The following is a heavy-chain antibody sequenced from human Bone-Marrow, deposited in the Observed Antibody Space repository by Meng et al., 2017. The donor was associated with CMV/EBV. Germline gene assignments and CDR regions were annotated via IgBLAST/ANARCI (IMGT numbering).Heavy chain of an antibody. CDR1: GFTFSRYW. CDR3: ARDKLTFGYETLSASYFDY. Sequence: GGSLRLSCAASGFTFSRYWMSWVRQAPGKGLEWVSSVGSDSDYTTYADSVKGRFTMYRDDAKNSVYLLMNSLRVEDTATYYCARDKLTFGYETLSASYFDYWGQGTLVTVSS. V-gene: IGHV3-21*01. J-gene: IGHJ4*02. D-gene: IGHD3-10*01. CDR2: VGSDSDYT.